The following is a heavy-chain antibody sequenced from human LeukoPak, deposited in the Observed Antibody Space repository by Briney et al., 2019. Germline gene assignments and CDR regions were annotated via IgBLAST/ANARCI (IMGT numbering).Heavy chain of an antibody. J-gene: IGHJ4*02. D-gene: IGHD3-16*01. Sequence: SETLSLTCTVSGGSISSSSYYWDWIRQSPGKGLEWIGNIYYDGSTHYNPSLKSRVTTSVDTSKNQFSLKLSSVTAADTALYYCARQGEYTTSLGRKQFDYWGQGTLVTVSS. V-gene: IGHV4-39*01. CDR3: ARQGEYTTSLGRKQFDY. CDR2: IYYDGST. CDR1: GGSISSSSYY.